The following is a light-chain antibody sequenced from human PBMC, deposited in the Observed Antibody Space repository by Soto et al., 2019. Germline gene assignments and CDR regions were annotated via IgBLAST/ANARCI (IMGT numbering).Light chain of an antibody. CDR2: DVS. CDR1: NSYVGAYNN. CDR3: SSYTPSLSVM. Sequence: QSVLTQPASVSGSPGPSITISCTGTNSYVGAYNNVSWFQQHPGKAPKLMIYDVSDRPSGVSDRFSGCKSGNTASLTITGLQAEDEGDYYCSSYTPSLSVMSGGGTQRTLL. J-gene: IGLJ7*01. V-gene: IGLV2-14*01.